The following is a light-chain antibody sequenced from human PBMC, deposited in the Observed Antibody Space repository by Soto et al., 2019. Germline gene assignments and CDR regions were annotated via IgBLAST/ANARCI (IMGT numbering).Light chain of an antibody. J-gene: IGKJ2*01. CDR2: DAS. CDR3: QQRSKWPRT. V-gene: IGKV3-11*01. CDR1: QDIGSY. Sequence: EIVLTQSPATLSLSPGERVTLSCRASQDIGSYLAWFQQKPGQAPRLFVFDASNRATGIPARFSGSGSWTDFTLTISSLEPEDFAVYYCQQRSKWPRTFGQGTKLEIK.